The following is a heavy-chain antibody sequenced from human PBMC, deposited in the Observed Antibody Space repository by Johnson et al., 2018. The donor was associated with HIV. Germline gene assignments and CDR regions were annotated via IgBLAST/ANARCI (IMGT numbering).Heavy chain of an antibody. J-gene: IGHJ3*01. CDR3: ATDYNVWSGRPDSFDV. D-gene: IGHD3-3*01. CDR1: GFTFSNYP. V-gene: IGHV3-64*01. CDR2: VTNNGDST. Sequence: VQLVESGGGVVQPGRSLRLSCVASGFTFSNYPMHWVRQAPGRGLEYVSRVTNNGDSTYYVNAVKGRFTISRDNSKNTLYLQMDSLRAEDTAVYYCATDYNVWSGRPDSFDVWGQGTMVTVSS.